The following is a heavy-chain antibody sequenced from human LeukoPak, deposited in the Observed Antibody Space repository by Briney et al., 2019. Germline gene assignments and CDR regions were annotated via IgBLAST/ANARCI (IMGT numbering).Heavy chain of an antibody. V-gene: IGHV4-4*07. J-gene: IGHJ4*02. CDR2: IYTSGST. Sequence: SETLSLTCTVSGGSISSYYWSWIRQPAGKGLEWIGRIYTSGSTNYNPPLKSRVTMSVDTSKNQFSLKLSSVTAADTAVYYCARGGDFWSGYYERRYYFDYWGQGTLVTVSS. D-gene: IGHD3-3*01. CDR1: GGSISSYY. CDR3: ARGGDFWSGYYERRYYFDY.